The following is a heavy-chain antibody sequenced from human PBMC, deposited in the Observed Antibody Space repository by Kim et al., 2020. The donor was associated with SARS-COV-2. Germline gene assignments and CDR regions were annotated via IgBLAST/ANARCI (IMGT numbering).Heavy chain of an antibody. J-gene: IGHJ4*02. Sequence: SVKVSCKASGGTFSIYAISWVRQAPGQGLEWMGGIIPMFGTVNYAQKFQGRVTITADESTSTAYMELSSLRSEDTAVYYCARHGDSSTLIDYWGQGTLVTVSS. D-gene: IGHD6-13*01. CDR1: GGTFSIYA. CDR2: IIPMFGTV. CDR3: ARHGDSSTLIDY. V-gene: IGHV1-69*13.